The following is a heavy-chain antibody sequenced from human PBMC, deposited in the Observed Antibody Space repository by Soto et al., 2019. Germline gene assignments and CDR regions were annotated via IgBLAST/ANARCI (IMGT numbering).Heavy chain of an antibody. V-gene: IGHV1-8*01. Sequence: QVQLVQSGAEVKKPGASVKVSRKASGYTFTSYDINWVRQATGQGLEWMEWMNPNSGNTGYAQKFQGRVTMTRNTSISTADMELSSLRSEDTAVYYLAMTLYGDNVDYWGQGTLVTVSS. CDR1: GYTFTSYD. J-gene: IGHJ4*02. CDR2: MNPNSGNT. D-gene: IGHD4-17*01. CDR3: AMTLYGDNVDY.